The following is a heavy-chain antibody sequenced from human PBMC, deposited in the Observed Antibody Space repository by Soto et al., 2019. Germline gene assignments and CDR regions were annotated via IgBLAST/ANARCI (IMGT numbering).Heavy chain of an antibody. V-gene: IGHV4-31*11. CDR2: IYYSGST. Sequence: SETLSLTCDVYGGSFVGYYWTWIRQPPGKGLEWIGYIYYSGSTYYNPSLKSRVTISVDTSKNQFSLKLSSVTAADTAVYHCARDSGIAVAGGYYYYYGMDVWGQGTTVTVSS. J-gene: IGHJ6*02. D-gene: IGHD6-19*01. CDR3: ARDSGIAVAGGYYYYYGMDV. CDR1: GGSFVGYY.